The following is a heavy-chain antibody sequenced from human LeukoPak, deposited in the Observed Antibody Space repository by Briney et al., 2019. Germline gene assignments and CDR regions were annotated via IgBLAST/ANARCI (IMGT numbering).Heavy chain of an antibody. Sequence: ASVKVSCKASGYTFTSYAIHWVRQAPGQRLEWMGWINAGTGNRKYSQKFQGRVTITRDTSASTAYMELSSLRSEDTAVYYCATKYDILTGYDYWGQGTLVTVSS. CDR1: GYTFTSYA. V-gene: IGHV1-3*01. J-gene: IGHJ4*02. CDR2: INAGTGNR. CDR3: ATKYDILTGYDY. D-gene: IGHD3-9*01.